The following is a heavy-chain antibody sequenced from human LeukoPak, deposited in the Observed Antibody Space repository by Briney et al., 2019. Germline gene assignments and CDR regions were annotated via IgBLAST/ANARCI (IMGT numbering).Heavy chain of an antibody. CDR2: INHSGST. V-gene: IGHV4-34*01. CDR1: GGSFSGYY. D-gene: IGHD3-10*01. CDR3: ARVGFGPFDY. J-gene: IGHJ4*02. Sequence: PSETLSLTCAVYGGSFSGYYWSWIRQPPGKGLEWIGEINHSGSTNYNPSLKSRVTISVDTSKNQFSLKLSSVTAADTAVYYCARVGFGPFDYWGQGTLVTVSS.